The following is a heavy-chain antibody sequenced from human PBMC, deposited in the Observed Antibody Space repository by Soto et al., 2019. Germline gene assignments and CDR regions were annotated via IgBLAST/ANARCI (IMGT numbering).Heavy chain of an antibody. Sequence: GGSLRLSCAASGLTFSSYGMHWVRQDPGKGLEWVAVISYDGSNKYYADSVKGRFTISRDNSKNTLYLQMNSLRAEDTAVYYCAKYLKPGIAAATPGYCGMDVWGQGTTVTVSS. CDR2: ISYDGSNK. CDR3: AKYLKPGIAAATPGYCGMDV. J-gene: IGHJ6*02. V-gene: IGHV3-30*18. D-gene: IGHD6-13*01. CDR1: GLTFSSYG.